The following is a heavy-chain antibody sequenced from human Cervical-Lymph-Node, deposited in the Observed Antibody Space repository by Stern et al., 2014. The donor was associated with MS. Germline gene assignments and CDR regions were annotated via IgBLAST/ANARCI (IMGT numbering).Heavy chain of an antibody. J-gene: IGHJ4*02. CDR3: ARNRNYYDRSDLFDY. Sequence: ESGPTLVKPTQTLTLTCTFSGFSLSTSGVGVGWIRQPPGKAPEWLALIYWDDDKRYSPSLKSRLTITKDTSKTQVVLTMTNMDPVDTATYYCARNRNYYDRSDLFDYWGQGTLVTVSS. D-gene: IGHD3-22*01. CDR1: GFSLSTSGVG. CDR2: IYWDDDK. V-gene: IGHV2-5*02.